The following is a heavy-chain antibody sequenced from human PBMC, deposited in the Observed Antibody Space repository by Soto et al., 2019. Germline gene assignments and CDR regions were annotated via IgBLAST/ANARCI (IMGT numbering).Heavy chain of an antibody. V-gene: IGHV3-30-3*01. CDR2: ISYDGSNK. D-gene: IGHD3-10*01. CDR1: GFTFSSYA. J-gene: IGHJ3*02. CDR3: ARDYGSGSYYNTAFDI. Sequence: QVQLVESGGGVVQPGRSLRLSFAASGFTFSSYAMHWVRQAPGKGLEWVAVISYDGSNKYYADSVKGRFTISRDNSKNTPHLQMNSLRAEDTAVYYCARDYGSGSYYNTAFDIWGQGTMVTVSS.